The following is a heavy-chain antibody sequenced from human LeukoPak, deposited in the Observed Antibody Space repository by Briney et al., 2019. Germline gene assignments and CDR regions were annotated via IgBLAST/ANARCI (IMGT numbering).Heavy chain of an antibody. CDR3: ASGSHFDY. Sequence: PGGSLRLSCEASGFTFSSYWMSWARQAPGKGLECVANIKQDGSEKYYVDSVKGRFTISRDNAKNSLYLQMNSLRAEDTAVYYCASGSHFDYWGQGTLVTVSS. CDR2: IKQDGSEK. V-gene: IGHV3-7*01. J-gene: IGHJ4*02. D-gene: IGHD1-26*01. CDR1: GFTFSSYW.